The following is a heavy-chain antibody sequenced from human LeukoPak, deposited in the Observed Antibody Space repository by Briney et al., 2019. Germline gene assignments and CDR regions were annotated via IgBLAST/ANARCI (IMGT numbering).Heavy chain of an antibody. J-gene: IGHJ3*02. CDR1: GGSISSSSYY. D-gene: IGHD5-24*01. CDR2: IYYSGST. V-gene: IGHV4-39*01. Sequence: SETLSLTRTVSGGSISSSSYYWGWIRQPPGKGLEWIGSIYYSGSTYYNPSLKSRVTISVDTSKNQFSLKLSSVTAADTAVYYCASLEAMAEDAFDIWGQGTMVTVSS. CDR3: ASLEAMAEDAFDI.